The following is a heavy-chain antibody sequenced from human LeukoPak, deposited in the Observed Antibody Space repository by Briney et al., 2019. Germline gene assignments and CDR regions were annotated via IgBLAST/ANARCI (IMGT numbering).Heavy chain of an antibody. D-gene: IGHD4-17*01. CDR2: ISSSGGTI. J-gene: IGHJ4*02. CDR1: GFTFSSYE. V-gene: IGHV3-48*03. CDR3: ARGYGAFDY. Sequence: GGSVRLSCAASGFTFSSYEMSGGGQAPGKGREWVSYISSSGGTIYYAISLKGQFTISRDNVKNSLYLQMNSLRAEDTAVYYCARGYGAFDYWGQGTLVTVSS.